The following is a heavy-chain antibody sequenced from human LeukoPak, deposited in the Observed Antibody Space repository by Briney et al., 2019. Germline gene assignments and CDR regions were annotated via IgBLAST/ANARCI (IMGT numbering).Heavy chain of an antibody. CDR2: LYSDGNT. V-gene: IGHV3-53*01. CDR3: ARGVEPLAANTLAY. J-gene: IGHJ4*02. D-gene: IGHD1-14*01. CDR1: GFTVITND. Sequence: QSGGSLRLSCAASGFTVITNDMTWVRQAPGKGLERVSVLYSDGNTKYADSVQGRFTISRDNSKNTLYLEMNSLSPDDTAVYYCARGVEPLAANTLAYWGQGTLVTVSS.